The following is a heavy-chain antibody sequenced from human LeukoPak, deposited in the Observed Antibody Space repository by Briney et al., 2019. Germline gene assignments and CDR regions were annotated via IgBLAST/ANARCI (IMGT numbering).Heavy chain of an antibody. CDR2: IYYRGST. J-gene: IGHJ5*02. V-gene: IGHV4-39*01. D-gene: IGHD1-7*01. CDR3: ARHPRTHPNWFDP. Sequence: PSETLSLTCTVSGGSISSSSYYWGWIRQPPGKGLEWIGSIYYRGSTYYNPSRKSRVTISVDTSKNQFSLKLSSVTAADTAVYYCARHPRTHPNWFDPWGQGTLVTVSS. CDR1: GGSISSSSYY.